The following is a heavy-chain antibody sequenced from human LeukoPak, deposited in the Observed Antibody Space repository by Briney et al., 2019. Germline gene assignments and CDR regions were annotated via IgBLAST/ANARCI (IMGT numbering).Heavy chain of an antibody. D-gene: IGHD3-16*01. CDR3: ARAWPKGGFYFDY. CDR1: GYTFTSYG. J-gene: IGHJ4*02. V-gene: IGHV1-18*01. Sequence: ASVTVSCTASGYTFTSYGISWVRQAPGQGLEWMGWISAYNGNTNYAQKFQGRVTMTRDTSTSTVYMELGSPRSEDTALYYCARAWPKGGFYFDYWGQGTLVTVSA. CDR2: ISAYNGNT.